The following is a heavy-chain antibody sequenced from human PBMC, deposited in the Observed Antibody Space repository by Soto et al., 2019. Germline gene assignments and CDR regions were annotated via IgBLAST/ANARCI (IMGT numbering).Heavy chain of an antibody. Sequence: GESLKISCKVSGYSFTSYWIGWVRQMPGKGLEWMGIIHPSDFDTRYSPSFQGQVTISADKSISTAYLQWSSLRASDTAMYYCAIHSTGYEDSWGQGTLVTVSS. V-gene: IGHV5-51*01. D-gene: IGHD5-12*01. CDR2: IHPSDFDT. CDR3: AIHSTGYEDS. CDR1: GYSFTSYW. J-gene: IGHJ5*02.